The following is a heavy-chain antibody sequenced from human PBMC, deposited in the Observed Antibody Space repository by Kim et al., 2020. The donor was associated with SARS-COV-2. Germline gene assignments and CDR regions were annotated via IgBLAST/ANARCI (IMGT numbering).Heavy chain of an antibody. J-gene: IGHJ4*02. CDR3: GRDLFGLRDL. Sequence: GGSLRLSCAASGFTFSDYWMHWVRHAPGKGLMWVSHISTDETRTNYADSLKGRFTISRDNAKNTLYLQMNSLTADDTAVYYCGRDLFGLRDLWGQGNLVTV. V-gene: IGHV3-74*01. CDR2: ISTDETRT. D-gene: IGHD3-10*01. CDR1: GFTFSDYW.